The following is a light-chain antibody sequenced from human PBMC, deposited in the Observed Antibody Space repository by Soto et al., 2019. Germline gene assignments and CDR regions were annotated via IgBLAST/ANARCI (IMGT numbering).Light chain of an antibody. V-gene: IGLV2-14*02. J-gene: IGLJ1*01. CDR1: SRDVGSYSL. Sequence: QSALTQPASVSGSPGQSITISCSGTSRDVGSYSLVSWYQQRPGKVPQLIIYEVSKRPSGVPDRFSGSKSGNTASLTVSGLQAADEADYFCKSYAGSNTYVFGSGTKLTVL. CDR3: KSYAGSNTYV. CDR2: EVS.